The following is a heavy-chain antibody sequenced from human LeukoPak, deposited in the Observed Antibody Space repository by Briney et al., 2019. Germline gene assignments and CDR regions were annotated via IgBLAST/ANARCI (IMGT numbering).Heavy chain of an antibody. CDR2: IYTSGST. J-gene: IGHJ3*02. V-gene: IGHV4-4*07. CDR3: ARPRFPGYSSGWYFI. Sequence: KASETLSLTCTVSGGSISSYYWSWIRQPAGKGLEWIGRIYTSGSTNYNPSLKSRVTMSVDTSKNQFSLKLSSVTAADTAVYYCARPRFPGYSSGWYFIWGQGTMVTVSS. D-gene: IGHD6-19*01. CDR1: GGSISSYY.